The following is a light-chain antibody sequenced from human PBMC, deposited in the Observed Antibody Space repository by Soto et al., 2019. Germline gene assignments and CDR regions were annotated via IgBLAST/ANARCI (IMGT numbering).Light chain of an antibody. CDR2: GAS. Sequence: DIPMTQSPSSLSASVGDRVTLTCRASQGIGNYLAWYQQKPGKVPKLQIYGASTLQSGVPSRFSGSGSGTDFTLTISSLQPEDVATYYCQKYNSAPWTFGQGTKVEI. CDR3: QKYNSAPWT. J-gene: IGKJ1*01. V-gene: IGKV1-27*01. CDR1: QGIGNY.